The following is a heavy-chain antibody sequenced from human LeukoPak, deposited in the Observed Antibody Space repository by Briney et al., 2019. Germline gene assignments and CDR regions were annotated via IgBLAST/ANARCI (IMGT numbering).Heavy chain of an antibody. Sequence: SETLSLTCTVSGYSISSGYYWGWIRQSPGKGLEWIGSIYHSGSTYYNPSLKSRVTISIDTSKNHFSLKLSSVAAADTAVYYCARDHFSTVTPFDYWGQGTLVTVSS. D-gene: IGHD5/OR15-5a*01. CDR1: GYSISSGYY. V-gene: IGHV4-38-2*02. CDR3: ARDHFSTVTPFDY. CDR2: IYHSGST. J-gene: IGHJ4*02.